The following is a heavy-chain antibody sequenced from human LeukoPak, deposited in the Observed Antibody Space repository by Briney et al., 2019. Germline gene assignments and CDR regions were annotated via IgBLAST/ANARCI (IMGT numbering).Heavy chain of an antibody. D-gene: IGHD2-21*02. V-gene: IGHV3-23*01. CDR3: AKVIVVVTEVDY. CDR1: GVAFSSYA. J-gene: IGHJ4*02. Sequence: PGGSLRLSCAASGVAFSSYAMSWVRQAPGKGLEWVSAISGSGGSTYYADSVKGRFTISRDNSKNTLYLQMNSLRAEDTAVYYCAKVIVVVTEVDYWGQGTLVTVSS. CDR2: ISGSGGST.